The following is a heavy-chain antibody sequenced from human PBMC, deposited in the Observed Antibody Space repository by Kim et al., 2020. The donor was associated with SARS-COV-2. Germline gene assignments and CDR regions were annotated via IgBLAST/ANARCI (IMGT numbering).Heavy chain of an antibody. CDR3: AKDLGELELLYYFDY. Sequence: GGSLRLSCAASGFTFSSYGMHWVRQAPGKGLEWVAVISYDGSNKYYADSMKGRFTISRDNSKNTLYLQMNSLRAEDTAVYYCAKDLGELELLYYFDYWGQGTLVTVSS. J-gene: IGHJ4*02. CDR1: GFTFSSYG. D-gene: IGHD1-7*01. CDR2: ISYDGSNK. V-gene: IGHV3-30*18.